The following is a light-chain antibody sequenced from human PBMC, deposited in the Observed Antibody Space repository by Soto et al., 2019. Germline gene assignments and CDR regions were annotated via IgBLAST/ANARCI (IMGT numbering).Light chain of an antibody. CDR1: SSDVGGYNY. CDR2: DVS. CDR3: SSYTSSSTRGV. J-gene: IGLJ1*01. Sequence: QPALTQPASVSGSPGQSITISCTGTSSDVGGYNYVSWYQQHPGKAPKLMIYDVSNRPSGVSNRFSGSKSGNTASLTISGLQAEDEADYYCSSYTSSSTRGVFGTGTKVTVL. V-gene: IGLV2-14*01.